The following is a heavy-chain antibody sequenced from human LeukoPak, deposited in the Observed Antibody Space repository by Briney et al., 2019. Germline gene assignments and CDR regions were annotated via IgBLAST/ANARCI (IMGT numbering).Heavy chain of an antibody. Sequence: PSETLSLTCTVSGGSINSYYWSWIRQPPGKGLEWIGYIYYGGSTNYNPSLKSRVTISVDTPKNQFSLKMNSVTAADTAVYYCARFEGYDFLTGYAYYFDYWGQGTLVTVSS. V-gene: IGHV4-59*01. J-gene: IGHJ4*02. CDR3: ARFEGYDFLTGYAYYFDY. D-gene: IGHD3-9*01. CDR2: IYYGGST. CDR1: GGSINSYY.